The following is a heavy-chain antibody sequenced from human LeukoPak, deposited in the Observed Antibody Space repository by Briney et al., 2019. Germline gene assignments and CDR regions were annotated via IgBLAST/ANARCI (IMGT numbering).Heavy chain of an antibody. J-gene: IGHJ4*02. Sequence: ASVKVSCKTSGYTFTDYYLHWVRQAPGQGLEWMGWINPNSGGTNYAQKFQGRVTMTRDASISTAYMELSRLRSDDTAVYYCARGQESDFWSGYPDYWGQGTLVTVSS. D-gene: IGHD3-3*01. CDR1: GYTFTDYY. V-gene: IGHV1-2*02. CDR3: ARGQESDFWSGYPDY. CDR2: INPNSGGT.